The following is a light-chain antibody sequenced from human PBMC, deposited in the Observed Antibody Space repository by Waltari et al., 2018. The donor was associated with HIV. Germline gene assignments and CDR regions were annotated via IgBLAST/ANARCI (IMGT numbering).Light chain of an antibody. CDR3: QAWDSGIVV. Sequence: SYELTQPPSVSVSSGQTATVTCSGVNREYKYVSWYQQRSGQSPILIIYDDNKRPAGIPGRFSGSTSGNTATLTIKEIHALDAAEYFCQAWDSGIVVFGGGTKLSVV. V-gene: IGLV3-1*01. CDR2: DDN. CDR1: NREYKY. J-gene: IGLJ3*02.